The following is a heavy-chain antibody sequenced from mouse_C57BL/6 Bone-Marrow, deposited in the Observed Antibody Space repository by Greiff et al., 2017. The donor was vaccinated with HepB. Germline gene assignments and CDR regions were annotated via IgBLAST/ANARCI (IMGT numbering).Heavy chain of an antibody. CDR3: PRGAGGDY. CDR1: GFTFSSYG. CDR2: ISSGGSYT. Sequence: EVKLMESGGDLVKPGGSLKLSCAASGFTFSSYGMSWVRQTPDKRLEWVATISSGGSYTYYPDSVKGRFTISRDNAKNTLYLQMSSLKSEDTAMYYCPRGAGGDYWGQGTTLTVSS. V-gene: IGHV5-6*01. J-gene: IGHJ2*01.